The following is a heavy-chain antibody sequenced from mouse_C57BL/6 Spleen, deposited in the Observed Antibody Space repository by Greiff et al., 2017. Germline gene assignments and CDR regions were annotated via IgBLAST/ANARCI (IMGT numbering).Heavy chain of an antibody. CDR2: IGPETGGT. J-gene: IGHJ2*01. CDR1: GFTFTDYE. D-gene: IGHD4-1*01. V-gene: IGHV1-15*01. CDR3: TSRPSALTGACFDY. Sequence: VQRLESGAELVRPGASVTLSCTASGFTFTDYEMHWVKQTPVKGLEWIGAIGPETGGTAYNQKVKGKAILTADKSTSTAYLEIRSLTSEDSAVYYRTSRPSALTGACFDYWGQGTTLTVSS.